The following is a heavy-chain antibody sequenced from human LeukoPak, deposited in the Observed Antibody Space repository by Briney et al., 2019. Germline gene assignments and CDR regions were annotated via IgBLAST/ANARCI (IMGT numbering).Heavy chain of an antibody. J-gene: IGHJ4*02. Sequence: GGSLRLSCAASGFTVSSNYMSWVRQAPGKGLEWVSVIYSGGSTYYADSVKGRFTISRDNPKNTLYLQMNSLRAEDTAVYYCARDADSSGYYSEWGQGTLVTVSS. D-gene: IGHD3-22*01. CDR1: GFTVSSNY. CDR2: IYSGGST. CDR3: ARDADSSGYYSE. V-gene: IGHV3-53*01.